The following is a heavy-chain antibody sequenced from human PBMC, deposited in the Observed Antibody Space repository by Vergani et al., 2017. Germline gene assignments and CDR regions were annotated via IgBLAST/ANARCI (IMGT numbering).Heavy chain of an antibody. Sequence: EVQLVESGGGLVQPGGSLRLSCAASGFTFSGYWMTWVRQAPGKGLEWVANIKQDGSEKYYVDSVKGRFTISRDNAKNSLYLQMKSLRAEDTAVYYCARDLGDVWGKGTTVTVSS. J-gene: IGHJ6*04. CDR3: ARDLGDV. V-gene: IGHV3-7*01. CDR1: GFTFSGYW. CDR2: IKQDGSEK.